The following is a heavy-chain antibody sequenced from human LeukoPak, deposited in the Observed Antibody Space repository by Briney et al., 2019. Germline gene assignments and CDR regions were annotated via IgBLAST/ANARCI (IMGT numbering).Heavy chain of an antibody. CDR3: AKLELLLHTIDY. V-gene: IGHV3-23*01. D-gene: IGHD1-7*01. J-gene: IGHJ4*02. Sequence: GGSLRLSCAASGFTFRSYAMIWVREAPGKGLEWVSAISGSGGSTYYADSVKGRFTSCRVHAKVTLYLQMSSLRAEDTAVYYCAKLELLLHTIDYWGQGTLVTVSS. CDR2: ISGSGGST. CDR1: GFTFRSYA.